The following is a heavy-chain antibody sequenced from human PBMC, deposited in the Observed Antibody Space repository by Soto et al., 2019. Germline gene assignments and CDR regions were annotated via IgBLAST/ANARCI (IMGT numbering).Heavy chain of an antibody. CDR1: GFTFSSYS. V-gene: IGHV3-48*02. Sequence: EVQLVESGGGLVQPGGSLRLSCAASGFTFSSYSMNWVRQAPGKGLEWVAYISSSGSTIYYADSVKGRFTISRDNAKNSLYLQLNSLREEDTAVYYCARDLRMVYAIDFDYWGQGTLVTVSS. J-gene: IGHJ4*02. CDR2: ISSSGSTI. CDR3: ARDLRMVYAIDFDY. D-gene: IGHD2-8*01.